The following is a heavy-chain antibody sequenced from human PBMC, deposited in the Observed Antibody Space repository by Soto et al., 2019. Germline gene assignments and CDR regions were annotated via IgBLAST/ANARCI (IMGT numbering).Heavy chain of an antibody. J-gene: IGHJ3*02. CDR3: ARDARDGYNYGVGAFDI. CDR1: GFTFSSYS. CDR2: ISSSSSYI. Sequence: EVQLVESGGGLVKPGGSLTLSCAASGFTFSSYSLNWVRQSPGKGLEWVSSISSSSSYIYYADSVKSRFTISKVIAKSSLYVQMNSLRAEDTAVYYCARDARDGYNYGVGAFDICAQGTMVTVSS. D-gene: IGHD5-18*01. V-gene: IGHV3-21*01.